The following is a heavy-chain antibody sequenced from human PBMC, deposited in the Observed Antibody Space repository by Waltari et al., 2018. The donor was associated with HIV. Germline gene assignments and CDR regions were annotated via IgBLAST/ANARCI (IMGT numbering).Heavy chain of an antibody. CDR3: AKAGGRWALSNWFDP. D-gene: IGHD3-16*01. V-gene: IGHV3-9*01. J-gene: IGHJ5*02. Sequence: EVQLVESGGGLAQPGKSLRLSCTASGFTFDDYAMHCVRLPPGKGLEWVSGISWDTNTAVYSDSVKGRFSISRDNAKNSIYLQMNSLRPEDSAFYYCAKAGGRWALSNWFDPWGHGTLVTVSS. CDR1: GFTFDDYA. CDR2: ISWDTNTA.